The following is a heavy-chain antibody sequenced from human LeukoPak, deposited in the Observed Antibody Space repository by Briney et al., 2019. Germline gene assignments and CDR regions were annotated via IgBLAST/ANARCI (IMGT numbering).Heavy chain of an antibody. CDR3: ASLEAGTIVG. V-gene: IGHV4-39*01. D-gene: IGHD2-21*01. CDR2: IYYSGST. J-gene: IGHJ4*02. Sequence: SETLSLTCTVSGGSFSSSSYYWGWICQPPGKDLEWIGSIYYSGSTYYNPSLKSRVTISVDTSKNQFSLKLSSVTAADTAVYYCASLEAGTIVGWGQGTLVTVSS. CDR1: GGSFSSSSYY.